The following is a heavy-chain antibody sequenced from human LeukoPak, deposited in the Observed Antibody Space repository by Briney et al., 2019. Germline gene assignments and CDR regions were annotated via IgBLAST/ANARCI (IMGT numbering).Heavy chain of an antibody. CDR2: SNPNSGGT. J-gene: IGHJ4*02. CDR1: GYTFTVYY. D-gene: IGHD3-22*01. V-gene: IGHV1-2*02. Sequence: ASVTVSFTASGYTFTVYYMHWVRQAPGQGPEWMVWSNPNSGGTNYAQKFQGRVTMTRDKPISTAYMELSRLRSDDTAVYYCARVENYYASSGYYANHYIDYWGQASLVTVSS. CDR3: ARVENYYASSGYYANHYIDY.